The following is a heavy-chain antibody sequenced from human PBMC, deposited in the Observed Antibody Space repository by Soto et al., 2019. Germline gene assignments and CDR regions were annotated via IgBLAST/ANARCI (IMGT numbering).Heavy chain of an antibody. J-gene: IGHJ6*02. V-gene: IGHV1-69*13. Sequence: SVKVSCRGSGGTVSSYAISWVGQAPGQGLEWMGGMIPIFGTANYAQKFQGRVTITADESTSTAYMELSSLRSEDTAVYYCARERGYYDSSGGEGGMHVWGQGTTVPVSS. CDR3: ARERGYYDSSGGEGGMHV. CDR1: GGTVSSYA. CDR2: MIPIFGTA. D-gene: IGHD3-22*01.